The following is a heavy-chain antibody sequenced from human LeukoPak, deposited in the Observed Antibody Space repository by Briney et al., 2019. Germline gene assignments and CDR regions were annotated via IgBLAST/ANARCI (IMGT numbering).Heavy chain of an antibody. CDR1: GGSISSSSYY. CDR2: IYYSGST. Sequence: SETPSLTCTVSGGSISSSSYYWGWIRQPPGKGLEWIGSIYYSGSTYYNPSLKSRVTISVDTSKNQFSLKLSSVTAADTAVYYCARQPYYGSVSFDYWGQGTLVTVSS. CDR3: ARQPYYGSVSFDY. J-gene: IGHJ4*02. V-gene: IGHV4-39*01. D-gene: IGHD3-10*01.